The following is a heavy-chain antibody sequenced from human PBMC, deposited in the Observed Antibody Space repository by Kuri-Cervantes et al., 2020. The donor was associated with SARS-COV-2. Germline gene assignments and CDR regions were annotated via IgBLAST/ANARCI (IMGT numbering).Heavy chain of an antibody. D-gene: IGHD3-3*01. CDR1: GFTFSSYW. CDR2: IKQDGSEK. J-gene: IGHJ3*02. CDR3: ARGLLYYDFWSGYYTPHDAFDI. Sequence: GESLKISCAASGFTFSSYWMSWVRRAPGKGLEWVANIKQDGSEKYYVDSVKGRFNISRDNAKNSLYLQMNSLRAEDTAVYYCARGLLYYDFWSGYYTPHDAFDIWGQGTMVTVSS. V-gene: IGHV3-7*01.